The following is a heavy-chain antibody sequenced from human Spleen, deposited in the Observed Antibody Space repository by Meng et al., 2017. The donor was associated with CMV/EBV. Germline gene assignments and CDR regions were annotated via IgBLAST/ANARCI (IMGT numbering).Heavy chain of an antibody. J-gene: IGHJ3*02. V-gene: IGHV3-21*01. D-gene: IGHD3-22*01. CDR1: GFTFAIYT. CDR3: ARETSIDYCSYMPRDAFDI. Sequence: GESLKISCAASGFTFAIYTMNWVRQAPGKGLEWVSSVSSTSSYIHYADSMRGRFTISRDNAKNSLYLQINSRRSDDTALYYCARETSIDYCSYMPRDAFDIWGQGTMVTVSS. CDR2: VSSTSSYI.